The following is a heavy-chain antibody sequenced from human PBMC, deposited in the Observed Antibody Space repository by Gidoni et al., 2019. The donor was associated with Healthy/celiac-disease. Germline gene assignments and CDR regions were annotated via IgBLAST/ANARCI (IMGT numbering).Heavy chain of an antibody. D-gene: IGHD3-22*01. Sequence: QAQLQESGPGLVTPSGNLSLTCAVSGGPISSSYWWSWVRQPPGKALEWIGEIYHSGSTNYNPSLKSRVTISVDKSKNQFSLKLSSVTAADTAVYYCASDYYESSGSLGYWGQGTLVTVSS. CDR2: IYHSGST. V-gene: IGHV4-4*02. J-gene: IGHJ4*02. CDR1: GGPISSSYW. CDR3: ASDYYESSGSLGY.